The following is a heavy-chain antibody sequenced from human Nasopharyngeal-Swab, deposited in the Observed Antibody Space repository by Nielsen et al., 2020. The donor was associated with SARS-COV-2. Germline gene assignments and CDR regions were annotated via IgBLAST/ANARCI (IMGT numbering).Heavy chain of an antibody. D-gene: IGHD4-11*01. CDR3: TKGRADYSNPSFDN. Sequence: GGSLRLSCEVSGFPFDDFAMHWVRQAPGKGLEWVSGITWNSGVAYTDSVKGRFTISRDNARNSLYLQMNSLRTEDTAFYYCTKGRADYSNPSFDNWGQGTLVTVSS. CDR2: ITWNSGV. V-gene: IGHV3-9*01. CDR1: GFPFDDFA. J-gene: IGHJ4*02.